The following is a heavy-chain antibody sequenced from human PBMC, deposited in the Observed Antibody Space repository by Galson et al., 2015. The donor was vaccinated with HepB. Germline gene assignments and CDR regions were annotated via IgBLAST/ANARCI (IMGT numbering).Heavy chain of an antibody. CDR1: GFNFRRFA. D-gene: IGHD3-10*01. J-gene: IGHJ4*02. CDR2: ISGGGST. CDR3: ARGQGGGYFDY. V-gene: IGHV3-23*01. Sequence: SLRLSCAASGFNFRRFAMTWVRQAPGKGLEWVSAISGGGSTYYADSVKGRFAISRDNSKNTLYLQMNSLRAEDTAVYYCARGQGGGYFDYWGQGTLVTVSS.